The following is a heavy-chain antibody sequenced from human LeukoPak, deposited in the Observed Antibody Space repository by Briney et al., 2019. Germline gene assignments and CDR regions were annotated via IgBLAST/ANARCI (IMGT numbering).Heavy chain of an antibody. CDR1: GFTFSSYS. Sequence: GGSLRLSCAASGFTFSSYSMNWVRQAPGKGLEWVSSISSSSSYIYYADSVKGRFTISRGNAKNSLYLQMNSLRAEDTAVYYCARLLAFWSGYRGDDAFDIWGQGTMVTVSS. J-gene: IGHJ3*02. CDR2: ISSSSSYI. CDR3: ARLLAFWSGYRGDDAFDI. D-gene: IGHD3-3*01. V-gene: IGHV3-21*01.